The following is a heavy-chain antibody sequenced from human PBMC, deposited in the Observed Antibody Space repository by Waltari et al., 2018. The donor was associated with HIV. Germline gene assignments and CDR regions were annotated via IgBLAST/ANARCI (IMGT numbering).Heavy chain of an antibody. V-gene: IGHV1-8*01. CDR2: MKPNSGNT. J-gene: IGHJ4*02. D-gene: IGHD3-16*01. CDR3: ARSLTSRPGYGGVMAF. Sequence: QVQLVQSGAEVKKPGASVKVSCRTSGYTFTNPDINWVRQAAGQGLEWMGWMKPNSGNTGFAQNFQGRVTMTRNSSISTAYMELRSLKSEDTALYYCARSLTSRPGYGGVMAFWGQGSLVTVSS. CDR1: GYTFTNPD.